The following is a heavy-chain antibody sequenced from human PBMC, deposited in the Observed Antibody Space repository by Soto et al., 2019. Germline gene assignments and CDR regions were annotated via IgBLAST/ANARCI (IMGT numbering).Heavy chain of an antibody. CDR2: IHHGGGT. V-gene: IGHV4-4*02. CDR3: ARVDGPGSYFDY. CDR1: DVSISTHKW. Sequence: QVQLQESGPGLVKPSGTLSLTCTVSDVSISTHKWWWTWVRQPPGKGLEWIGEIHHGGGTNYNPSLKSRVTMSIDKSNNQFSLNLNSVTAADTXAXYCARVDGPGSYFDYWGQGTQVTVSS. J-gene: IGHJ4*02. D-gene: IGHD3-10*01.